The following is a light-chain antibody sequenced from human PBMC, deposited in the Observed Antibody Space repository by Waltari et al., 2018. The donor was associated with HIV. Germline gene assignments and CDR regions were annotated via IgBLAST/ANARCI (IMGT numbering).Light chain of an antibody. V-gene: IGLV6-57*03. Sequence: NFLLTQPHSVSESPGKAVTISCIRSSGSIASNYVQWYRQRPGSAPTAVIYENYQRPSDVPDRFSGSIDSPSNSASLTISGLRTEDEADYYCQTHDDSHVIFGGGTKLTVL. CDR3: QTHDDSHVI. CDR1: SGSIASNY. CDR2: ENY. J-gene: IGLJ2*01.